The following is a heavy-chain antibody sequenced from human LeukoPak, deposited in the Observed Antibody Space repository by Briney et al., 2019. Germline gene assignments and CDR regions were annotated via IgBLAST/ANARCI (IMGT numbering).Heavy chain of an antibody. CDR1: AFTFDTHG. V-gene: IGHV3-30*02. CDR2: IRYDGSDP. D-gene: IGHD1-1*01. Sequence: GGSLRLSCRTSAFTFDTHGMHWVRQGPAKGPEWVAFIRYDGSDPSYADSVKGRFTVSRDNSKNTLYLQMNSLRAEDTAVYYCARETTGSYYLDYWGQGTLVTVSS. J-gene: IGHJ4*02. CDR3: ARETTGSYYLDY.